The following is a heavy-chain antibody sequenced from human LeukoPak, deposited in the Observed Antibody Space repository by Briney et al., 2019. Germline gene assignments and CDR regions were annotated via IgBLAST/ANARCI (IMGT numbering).Heavy chain of an antibody. CDR2: ISAGSSVI. CDR1: GFTFSSYE. D-gene: IGHD3-9*01. J-gene: IGHJ4*02. Sequence: PGGSLRLSCAASGFTFSSYEMNWVRQAPGKGLEWVAYISAGSSVIYYADSVKGRFTISRDNAKNSLYLQMGSLRADDTAVYYCASLTQTATSEDYWGQGTLVSVSS. V-gene: IGHV3-48*03. CDR3: ASLTQTATSEDY.